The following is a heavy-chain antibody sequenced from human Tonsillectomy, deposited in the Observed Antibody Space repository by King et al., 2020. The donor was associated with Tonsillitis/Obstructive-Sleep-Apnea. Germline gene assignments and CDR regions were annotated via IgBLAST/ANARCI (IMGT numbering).Heavy chain of an antibody. CDR3: ATCDIVVVIARTPVAFDI. Sequence: VQLVESGAEVKKPGASVKVSCKVSGYTLTELSMHWVRQAPGKGLEWMGGFDPEDGETIYAQKFQGRVTMTEDTSTDTAYMELSSLRSEDTAVYYCATCDIVVVIARTPVAFDIWGQGTMVTVSS. V-gene: IGHV1-24*01. CDR2: FDPEDGET. J-gene: IGHJ3*02. D-gene: IGHD2-21*01. CDR1: GYTLTELS.